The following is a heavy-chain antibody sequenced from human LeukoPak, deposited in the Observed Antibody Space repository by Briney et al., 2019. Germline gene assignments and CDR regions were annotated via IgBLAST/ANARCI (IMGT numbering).Heavy chain of an antibody. D-gene: IGHD6-19*01. CDR1: SGSISTSSHY. V-gene: IGHV4-39*07. CDR2: IYYSGTA. Sequence: PSQTLSLTCSVSSGSISTSSHYWGWIRQPPGKSLEWIGRIYYSGTAYYNPSLKSRVPISVDPSKSQFSLKLSSVTAANTAVYYCARVPSGWTPVYYYYYMDVWGKGTTVTVSS. CDR3: ARVPSGWTPVYYYYYMDV. J-gene: IGHJ6*03.